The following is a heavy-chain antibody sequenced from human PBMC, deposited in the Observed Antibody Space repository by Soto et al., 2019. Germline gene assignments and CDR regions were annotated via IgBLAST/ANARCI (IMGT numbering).Heavy chain of an antibody. J-gene: IGHJ5*02. D-gene: IGHD2-21*01. CDR3: ARFTIPGGFDP. V-gene: IGHV4-30-2*06. Sequence: SETLSLTCVVSGGSIVSGGYSWTWIRQSPGKGLEWIGYIYHSGSTYYNPSLKSRVTISVDRSKNQFSLKLSSVTAADTAFYYCARFTIPGGFDPWGQGTLVTV. CDR2: IYHSGST. CDR1: GGSIVSGGYS.